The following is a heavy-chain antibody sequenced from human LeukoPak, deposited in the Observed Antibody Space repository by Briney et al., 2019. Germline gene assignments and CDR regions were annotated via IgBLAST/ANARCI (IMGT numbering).Heavy chain of an antibody. Sequence: GGFLRLSCVASGLTFSISWVTWVRQAPGKGLDWVANIDKHGSGKYYIASVKGRFAISRDYASNSVFLQMSSLRAEDTSVYYCARDGGSGYYDLWGQGTPVTVSS. CDR1: GLTFSISW. J-gene: IGHJ4*02. D-gene: IGHD3-16*01. CDR3: ARDGGSGYYDL. V-gene: IGHV3-7*01. CDR2: IDKHGSGK.